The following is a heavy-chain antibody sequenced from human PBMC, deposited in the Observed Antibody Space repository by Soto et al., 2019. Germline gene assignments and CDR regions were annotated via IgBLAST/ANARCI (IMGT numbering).Heavy chain of an antibody. CDR3: ARGYCSSTSCYIYYFDY. J-gene: IGHJ4*02. CDR1: GGSFSGYY. CDR2: INHSGST. D-gene: IGHD2-2*02. Sequence: QVQLQQWGAGLLKPSETLSLTCAVYGGSFSGYYWSWIRQPPGKGLEWIGEINHSGSTNYNPSLKSRVTISVDTSKNQFSLKLSSVTAADTAVYYCARGYCSSTSCYIYYFDYWGQGTLVTVSS. V-gene: IGHV4-34*01.